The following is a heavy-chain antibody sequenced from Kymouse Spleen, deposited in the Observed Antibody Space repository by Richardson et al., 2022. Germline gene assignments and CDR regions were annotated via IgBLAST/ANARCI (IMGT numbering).Heavy chain of an antibody. D-gene: IGHD6-19*01. CDR2: IRSKANSYAT. V-gene: IGHV3-73*02. CDR3: TRRAAVGNWFDP. J-gene: IGHJ5*02. Sequence: EVQLVESGGGLVQPGGSLKLSCAASGFTFSGSAMHWVRQASGKGLEWVGRIRSKANSYATAYAASVKGRFTISRDDSKNTAYLQMNSLKTEDTAVYYCTRRAAVGNWFDPWGQGTLVTVSS. CDR1: GFTFSGSA.